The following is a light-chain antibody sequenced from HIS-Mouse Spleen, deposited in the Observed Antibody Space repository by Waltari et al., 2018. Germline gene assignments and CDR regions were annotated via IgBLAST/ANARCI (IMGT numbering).Light chain of an antibody. CDR1: QSVSSSY. CDR3: QQYGSSST. J-gene: IGKJ5*01. CDR2: GAS. V-gene: IGKV3-20*01. Sequence: EIVLTQSPCTLSLSPGERATLTCRSRQSVSSSYLAWYQQKPGQAPRRLIYGASSRATGIPDRFSGSGSGTDFTLTISRLEPEDFAVYYCQQYGSSSTFGQGTRLEIK.